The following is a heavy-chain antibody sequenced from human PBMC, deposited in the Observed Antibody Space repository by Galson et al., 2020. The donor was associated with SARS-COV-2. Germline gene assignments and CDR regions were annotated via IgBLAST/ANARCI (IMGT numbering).Heavy chain of an antibody. CDR3: VRRIRRQFDF. Sequence: GGSLRLSCAASGFIFSNYEMNWVRQTPDKGLEWISTISPSGDHIWSPESVKGRFTISRDNARNLVFLQMSSLRAEDTALYYCVRRIRRQFDFWGQGTLVTVSS. CDR2: ISPSGDHI. V-gene: IGHV3-48*03. J-gene: IGHJ4*02. CDR1: GFIFSNYE.